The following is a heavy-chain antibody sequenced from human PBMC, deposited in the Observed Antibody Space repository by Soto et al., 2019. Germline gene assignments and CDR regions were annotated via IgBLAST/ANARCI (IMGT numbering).Heavy chain of an antibody. CDR3: ASGGDYVWGRETHSFDY. J-gene: IGHJ4*02. Sequence: QVQLQESGPGLVKPSQTLSLTCTVSGGSISSGGYYWSWIRQHPGKGLEWIGYIYYSGSTYYNPSLKSRVTISVDTSKNQFSLKLSSVTAADTAVYYSASGGDYVWGRETHSFDYWGQGTLVTVSS. CDR1: GGSISSGGYY. CDR2: IYYSGST. V-gene: IGHV4-31*03. D-gene: IGHD3-16*01.